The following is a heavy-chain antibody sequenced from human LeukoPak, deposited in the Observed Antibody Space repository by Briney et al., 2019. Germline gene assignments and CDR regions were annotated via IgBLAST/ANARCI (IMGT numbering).Heavy chain of an antibody. J-gene: IGHJ4*02. CDR1: EFTFSSYA. D-gene: IGHD3-22*01. V-gene: IGHV3-23*01. Sequence: GGSLRLSCAASEFTFSSYAMSWVRQAPGKGLEWVSAISGSGGSTYYADSVKGRFTISRDNSKNTLYLQMNSLRAEDTAVYYCAKYSPYYYDSSGYYSIDYWGQGTLVTVSS. CDR2: ISGSGGST. CDR3: AKYSPYYYDSSGYYSIDY.